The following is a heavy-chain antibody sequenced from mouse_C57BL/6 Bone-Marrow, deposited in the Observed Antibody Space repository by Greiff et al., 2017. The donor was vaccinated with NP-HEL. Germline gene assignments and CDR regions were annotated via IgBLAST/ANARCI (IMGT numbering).Heavy chain of an antibody. V-gene: IGHV1-47*01. Sequence: VQRVESGAELVKPGASVKMSCKASGYTFTTYPIEWMKQNHGKSLEWIGNFHPYNDDTKYNEKFKGKATLTVEKSSSTVYLELSRLTSDDSAVYYCALRRDYYGSSYDWYFDVWGTGTTVTVSS. CDR2: FHPYNDDT. CDR3: ALRRDYYGSSYDWYFDV. J-gene: IGHJ1*03. D-gene: IGHD1-1*01. CDR1: GYTFTTYP.